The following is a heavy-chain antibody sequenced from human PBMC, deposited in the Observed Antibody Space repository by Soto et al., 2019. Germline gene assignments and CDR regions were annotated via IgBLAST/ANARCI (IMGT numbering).Heavy chain of an antibody. J-gene: IGHJ6*02. V-gene: IGHV4-61*01. D-gene: IGHD4-17*01. CDR3: ASAPSTVTTLYYYYGMDV. CDR2: IYYSGST. CDR1: GGSVSSGSYY. Sequence: SLTCTVSGGSVSSGSYYWSWIRQPPGKGLEWIGYIYYSGSTNYNPSLKSRVTISVDTSKNQFSLKLSSVTAADTAVYYCASAPSTVTTLYYYYGMDVWGQGTTVTVSS.